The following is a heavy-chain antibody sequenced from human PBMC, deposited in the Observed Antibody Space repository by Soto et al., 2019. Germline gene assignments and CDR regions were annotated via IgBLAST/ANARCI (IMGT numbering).Heavy chain of an antibody. J-gene: IGHJ5*02. V-gene: IGHV1-18*01. CDR1: GYTFSSYG. CDR2: ISLYSDGT. Sequence: AASVKVSFKTSGYTFSSYGITWVRQAPGQPLEWLGWISLYSDGTNYAQKFQGRVSMTTDTSTTTAYMELRSLRSDDTAVYYCARVVPGAEAWFGPWGQGTLVTVSS. D-gene: IGHD2-2*01. CDR3: ARVVPGAEAWFGP.